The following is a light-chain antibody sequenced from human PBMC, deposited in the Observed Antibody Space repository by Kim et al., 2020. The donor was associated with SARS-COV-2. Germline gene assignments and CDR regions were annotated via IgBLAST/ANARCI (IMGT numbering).Light chain of an antibody. J-gene: IGKJ1*01. Sequence: ASVGDRVTITCRASQGISNDLAWYQQKPGKVPTLLSYAASALRSGVPFRFSGSGSGTDFTLTISSLQPEDAASYYCQKYNGAPWAFGQGTKVDIK. V-gene: IGKV1-27*01. CDR1: QGISND. CDR2: AAS. CDR3: QKYNGAPWA.